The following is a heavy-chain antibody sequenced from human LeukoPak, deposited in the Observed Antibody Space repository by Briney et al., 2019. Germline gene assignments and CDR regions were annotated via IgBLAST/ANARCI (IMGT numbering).Heavy chain of an antibody. Sequence: SETLSLTCAVYGGSFSGYYWSWIRQPPGKGLEWIGEINHSGSTNYNPSLKSRVTISVDTFKNQFSLKLSSVTAADTAVYYCARENDSSGYYLDYWGQGTLVTVSS. CDR3: ARENDSSGYYLDY. V-gene: IGHV4-34*01. J-gene: IGHJ4*02. D-gene: IGHD3-22*01. CDR1: GGSFSGYY. CDR2: INHSGST.